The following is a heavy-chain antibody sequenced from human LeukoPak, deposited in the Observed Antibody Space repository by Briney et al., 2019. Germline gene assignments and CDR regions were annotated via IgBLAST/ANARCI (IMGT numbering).Heavy chain of an antibody. D-gene: IGHD6-13*01. J-gene: IGHJ4*02. V-gene: IGHV3-74*01. Sequence: KTGGSLRLSCAASGFTFSSYWMHWVRQAPGKGLVWVSRINSDGSSTSYADSVKGRFTISRDNAKNSLYLQMNSLRVEDTAVYYCARVGVGSSSREDLFDYWGQGTLVTVSS. CDR1: GFTFSSYW. CDR2: INSDGSST. CDR3: ARVGVGSSSREDLFDY.